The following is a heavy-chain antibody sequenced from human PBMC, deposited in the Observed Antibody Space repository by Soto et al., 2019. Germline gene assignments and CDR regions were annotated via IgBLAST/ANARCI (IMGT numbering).Heavy chain of an antibody. D-gene: IGHD3-22*01. V-gene: IGHV4-39*01. J-gene: IGHJ5*02. CDR2: IYYSGIT. Sequence: SETLSLTCTVSGGSISSSSYYWGWIRQPPGKGLEWIGSIYYSGITYYNPSLKSRVTISVDASKNQFSLKLSSVTAADTAVYYFARFARSYYYDSSGPNWFDPWGQGTLVTVSS. CDR1: GGSISSSSYY. CDR3: ARFARSYYYDSSGPNWFDP.